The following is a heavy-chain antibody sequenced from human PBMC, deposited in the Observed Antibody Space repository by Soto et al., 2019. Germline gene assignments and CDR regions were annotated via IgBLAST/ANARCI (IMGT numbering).Heavy chain of an antibody. CDR3: ARRTTARAFDI. V-gene: IGHV3-23*01. Sequence: GGSLRLSCAASGFTFTSSAMSWVRQAPGKGLEWVSDISAGAEFTAFAGSVKGRFTISRDNSRNVLYLQLSSLRDEDTAIFYCARRTTARAFDIWGQGTMVTVSS. J-gene: IGHJ3*02. CDR1: GFTFTSSA. D-gene: IGHD1-1*01. CDR2: ISAGAEFT.